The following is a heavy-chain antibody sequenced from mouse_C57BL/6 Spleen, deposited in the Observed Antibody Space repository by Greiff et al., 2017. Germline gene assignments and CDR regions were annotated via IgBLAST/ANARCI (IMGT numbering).Heavy chain of an antibody. CDR1: GFTFSDYY. Sequence: EVNVVESEGGLVQPGSSMKLSCTASGFTFSDYYMAWVRQVPEKGLEWVANINYDGSSTYYLDSLKSRFIISRDNAKNILYLQMSSLKSEDTATYYCARENGNFYYAMDYWGQGTSVTVSS. J-gene: IGHJ4*01. CDR2: INYDGSST. V-gene: IGHV5-16*01. D-gene: IGHD2-1*01. CDR3: ARENGNFYYAMDY.